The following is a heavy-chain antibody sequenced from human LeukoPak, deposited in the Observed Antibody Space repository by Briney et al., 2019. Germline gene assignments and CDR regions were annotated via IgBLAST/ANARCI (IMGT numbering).Heavy chain of an antibody. CDR3: ARGTRGPDDY. J-gene: IGHJ4*02. V-gene: IGHV3-7*01. CDR2: IKEDGSEK. Sequence: GGSLRLSCAASGFTFSSYAMSWVRQAPGTGLEWVASIKEDGSEKKYVDSVKGRFTISRDNAKNSLYLQMNSLRAEDTAVYYCARGTRGPDDYWGQGTLVTVSS. CDR1: GFTFSSYA. D-gene: IGHD2-2*01.